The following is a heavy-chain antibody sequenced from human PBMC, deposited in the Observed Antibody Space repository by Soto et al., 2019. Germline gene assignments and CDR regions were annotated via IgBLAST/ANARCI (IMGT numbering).Heavy chain of an antibody. CDR2: IFHSGTT. V-gene: IGHV4-4*02. CDR3: AAGGGLPRYY. CDR1: GGTISSGDW. Sequence: SETLSLTCAVSGGTISSGDWWSWVRQPPGERPEWIGEIFHSGTTNYNPSLKSRVTISVDRSKNQFSLKLSSVTAADTAVYYCAAGGGLPRYYWGQGTLVTVSS. J-gene: IGHJ4*02. D-gene: IGHD5-12*01.